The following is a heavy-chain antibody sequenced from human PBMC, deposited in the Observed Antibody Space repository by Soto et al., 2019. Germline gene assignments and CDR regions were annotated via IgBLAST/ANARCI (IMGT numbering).Heavy chain of an antibody. J-gene: IGHJ6*02. D-gene: IGHD3-3*01. CDR3: ARLRVYDFWSGYYDGSYGMDV. V-gene: IGHV3-30*04. Sequence: GGSLRLSCAASGFTFSNYAMHWVRQAPGKGLGWVAVVSYDGSNTYYADSVKGRFTISRDNSKNTLYMQMNSLRAEDTAVYYCARLRVYDFWSGYYDGSYGMDVWGQGTTVTVSS. CDR1: GFTFSNYA. CDR2: VSYDGSNT.